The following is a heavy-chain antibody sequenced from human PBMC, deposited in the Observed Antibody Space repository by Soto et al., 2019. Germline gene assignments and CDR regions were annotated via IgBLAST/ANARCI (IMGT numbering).Heavy chain of an antibody. J-gene: IGHJ4*02. Sequence: EGRLVESGGGLVKPEESLRLSCAASGFIFRNAWMNWVRQAPGKGLEWVGRVKSKIDDETTDYAAPVKGRFTITRDDSNSVVYLQMNSLRIEDTAVYFCTTSKGSRVGAFDCWGPGTVVTVSS. V-gene: IGHV3-15*07. CDR2: VKSKIDDETT. CDR1: GFIFRNAW. D-gene: IGHD1-26*01. CDR3: TTSKGSRVGAFDC.